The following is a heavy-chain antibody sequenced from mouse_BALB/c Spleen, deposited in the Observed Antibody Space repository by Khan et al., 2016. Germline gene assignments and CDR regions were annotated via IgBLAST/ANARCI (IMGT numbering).Heavy chain of an antibody. V-gene: IGHV1-69*02. CDR1: GYIFTSYW. CDR2: IYPSDSYT. J-gene: IGHJ2*01. Sequence: QVQLKQSGAELVKPGASVKLSCKASGYIFTSYWLNWVKQRPGQGLEWIGNIYPSDSYTNYNQKFKDSAALTVDRSSSTAYMQLSSPTSEDSAVYYCTRSGGSAYDYWGQGTALTVSS. CDR3: TRSGGSAYDY. D-gene: IGHD1-1*01.